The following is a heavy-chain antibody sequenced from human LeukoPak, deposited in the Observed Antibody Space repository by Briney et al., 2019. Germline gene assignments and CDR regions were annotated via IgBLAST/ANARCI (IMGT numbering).Heavy chain of an antibody. Sequence: GGSLRLSCAASGFSFSSYYMSWVRQGPGKGLEWAATIWPDGGEERYVDSVRGRFSISRDNAKSFLYLQMNGLSVKDTAVYFCARLFGGVTTFDFWGQGALVTVSS. CDR3: ARLFGGVTTFDF. J-gene: IGHJ5*01. V-gene: IGHV3-7*01. D-gene: IGHD3-10*01. CDR2: IWPDGGEE. CDR1: GFSFSSYY.